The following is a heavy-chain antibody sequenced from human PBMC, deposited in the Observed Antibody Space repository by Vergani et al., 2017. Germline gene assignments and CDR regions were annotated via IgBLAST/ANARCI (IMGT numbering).Heavy chain of an antibody. CDR1: GFTFSSYS. CDR2: ISSSSSYI. Sequence: EVQLVESGGGLVKPGGSLRLSCAASGFTFSSYSMNWVRQAPGKGLEWVSSISSSSSYIYYADSVKGRFTICRDNAKNSLYLQMNSLRAEDTAVYYCARSYYYGSGSYRWFDPWGQGTLVTVSS. V-gene: IGHV3-21*01. J-gene: IGHJ5*02. CDR3: ARSYYYGSGSYRWFDP. D-gene: IGHD3-10*01.